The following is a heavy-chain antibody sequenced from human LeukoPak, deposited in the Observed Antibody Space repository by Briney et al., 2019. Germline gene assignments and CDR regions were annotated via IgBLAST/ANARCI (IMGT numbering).Heavy chain of an antibody. CDR2: ISYDGSNK. Sequence: GRSLRLSCAASGFTFSSYAMHWVRQAPGKGLEWVAVISYDGSNKYYADSVKGRFTISRDNSKNTLYLQMNSLRAEDTAVYYCAAGSGSYYPDYYGMDVWGQGTTVTVSS. D-gene: IGHD3-10*01. CDR1: GFTFSSYA. V-gene: IGHV3-30-3*01. J-gene: IGHJ6*02. CDR3: AAGSGSYYPDYYGMDV.